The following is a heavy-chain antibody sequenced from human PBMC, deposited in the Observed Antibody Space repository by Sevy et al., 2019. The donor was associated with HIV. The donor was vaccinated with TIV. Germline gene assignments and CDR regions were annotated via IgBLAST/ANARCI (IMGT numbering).Heavy chain of an antibody. V-gene: IGHV4-39*01. D-gene: IGHD2-21*01. Sequence: SETLSLTCTVSGGSISSSSYYWGWIRQPPGKGLEWIGSIYYSGSTYYNPSLKSRVTISVDTSKNQFSLKLSSVTAADTAVYYCARRLWGQGGIKGNWFDPWGQGTLVTVSS. CDR3: ARRLWGQGGIKGNWFDP. CDR1: GGSISSSSYY. J-gene: IGHJ5*02. CDR2: IYYSGST.